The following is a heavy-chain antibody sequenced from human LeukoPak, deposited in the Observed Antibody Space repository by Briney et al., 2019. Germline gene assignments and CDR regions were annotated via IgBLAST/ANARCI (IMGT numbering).Heavy chain of an antibody. Sequence: SETLSLTCTVSGGSISSYYWSWIRQPPGKGLEWIGYMYYTGSTNYNPSLKSRVTISVDTSKNQFSLKLSSVTAADTAVYYCARISLDPLPKAFDIWGQGAMVTVSS. J-gene: IGHJ3*02. D-gene: IGHD2-21*02. CDR3: ARISLDPLPKAFDI. V-gene: IGHV4-59*01. CDR2: MYYTGST. CDR1: GGSISSYY.